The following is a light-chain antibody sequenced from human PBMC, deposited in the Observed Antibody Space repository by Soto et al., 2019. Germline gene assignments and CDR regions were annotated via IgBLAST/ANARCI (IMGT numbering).Light chain of an antibody. CDR1: QSVGGD. Sequence: EVVMTQSPATLSLSPGERVTLSCRASQSVGGDLAWYQQKPGQAPRLLIYGASTRATGIPARFSGSGSGTDFTLTISSLQPEDFATYYCQQLNSYPTFGPGTKVDIK. V-gene: IGKV3-15*01. CDR2: GAS. CDR3: QQLNSYPT. J-gene: IGKJ3*01.